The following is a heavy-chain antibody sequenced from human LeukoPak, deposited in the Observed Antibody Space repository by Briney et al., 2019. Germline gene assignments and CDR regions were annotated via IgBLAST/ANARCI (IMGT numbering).Heavy chain of an antibody. CDR2: VSDNNGNT. CDR1: GYTFTTYG. CDR3: ARDFYHSRTNWYDVFDV. V-gene: IGHV1-18*01. D-gene: IGHD3-22*01. Sequence: ASVKVSCKAAGYTFTTYGITWVRPAPGQGLEWMGGVSDNNGNTNYAQKLQGRVTMTTDTSTNTAYMELRSLRSDDTAVYYCARDFYHSRTNWYDVFDVWGQGTKVTVSS. J-gene: IGHJ3*01.